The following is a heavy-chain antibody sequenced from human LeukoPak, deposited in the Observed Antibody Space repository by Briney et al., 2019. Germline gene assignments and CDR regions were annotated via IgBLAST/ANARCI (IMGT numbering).Heavy chain of an antibody. CDR2: GHYTGST. CDR1: GGSISSSSYY. Sequence: SETLSLTCTVSGGSISSSSYYWGWVRQPPGKGLEWIGSGHYTGSTYYNPSLKSRVTISVDTSNNQFSLKLSSVTAADTAMYYCARHKDDYDDYVWNYWGQGTLVTVSS. J-gene: IGHJ4*02. CDR3: ARHKDDYDDYVWNY. V-gene: IGHV4-39*01. D-gene: IGHD4-17*01.